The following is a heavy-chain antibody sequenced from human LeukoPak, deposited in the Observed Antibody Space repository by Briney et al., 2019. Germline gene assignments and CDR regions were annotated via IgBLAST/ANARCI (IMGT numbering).Heavy chain of an antibody. D-gene: IGHD6-19*01. Sequence: GGSLRLSCAASGFTFSSYAMSWVRQAPGKGLEWVSAISGSGGSTYYADSVKGRFTISRDNAKNSLYLQMNSLRAEDTAVYYCARYSSGWYDWFDPWGQGTLVTVSS. J-gene: IGHJ5*02. CDR1: GFTFSSYA. V-gene: IGHV3-23*01. CDR3: ARYSSGWYDWFDP. CDR2: ISGSGGST.